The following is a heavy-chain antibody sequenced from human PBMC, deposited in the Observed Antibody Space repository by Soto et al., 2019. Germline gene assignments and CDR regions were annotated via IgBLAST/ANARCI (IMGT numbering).Heavy chain of an antibody. CDR2: IYWDDDK. CDR3: ARLNMAAFGTRYYFAY. CDR1: GFSFTTGGMG. V-gene: IGHV2-5*02. Sequence: QITLKESGPPLVKPTQTLTLTCTFSGFSFTTGGMGVGWIRQPPGKALEWLALIYWDDDKRYSPSLKRRLTRTKDASRNQVVLTLTNMDSTKTVTFFRARLNMAAFGTRYYFAYWGQGTLVTVSS. D-gene: IGHD3-16*01. J-gene: IGHJ4*02.